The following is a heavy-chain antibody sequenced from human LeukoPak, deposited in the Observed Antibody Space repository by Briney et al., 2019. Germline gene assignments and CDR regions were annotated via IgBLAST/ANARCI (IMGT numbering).Heavy chain of an antibody. CDR2: INPNNDDK. D-gene: IGHD1/OR15-1a*01. J-gene: IGHJ4*02. Sequence: GASVKASCKASEYPFTGYYIHWVRQAPGQGLEWMGWINPNNDDKNYAEKFKGRVTMTRDTSITTAYMELTSLRSDDTAVYYCAREARFIGTGSFDYWGQGTPVTVSS. CDR3: AREARFIGTGSFDY. CDR1: EYPFTGYY. V-gene: IGHV1-2*02.